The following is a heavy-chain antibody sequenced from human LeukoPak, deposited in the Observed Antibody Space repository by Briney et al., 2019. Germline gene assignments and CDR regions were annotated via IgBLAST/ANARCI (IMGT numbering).Heavy chain of an antibody. Sequence: GESLKISCKGSGYSFTSYWIGWVRQLPGKGLEWMGIIYPGDSDTRYSPSFQGQVTISADKSISTAYLQWSSLKASDTAMYYCARADSGSYYVQGYFDYWGQGTLVTVSS. D-gene: IGHD1-26*01. CDR2: IYPGDSDT. V-gene: IGHV5-51*01. J-gene: IGHJ4*02. CDR1: GYSFTSYW. CDR3: ARADSGSYYVQGYFDY.